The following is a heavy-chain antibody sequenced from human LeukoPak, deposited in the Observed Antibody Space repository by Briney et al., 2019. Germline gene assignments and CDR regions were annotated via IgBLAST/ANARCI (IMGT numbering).Heavy chain of an antibody. CDR3: AKGSGYYDSSGSTLYYFDY. CDR1: GFTFSSYA. Sequence: GGSLSLSCAASGFTFSSYAMSWVRQPPGKGLEWVSAISGSGGNTYYADSVKGRFTTARDNSKNTLYLQINSLRAEDTAVYYCAKGSGYYDSSGSTLYYFDYWGQGTLVTVSS. D-gene: IGHD3-22*01. CDR2: ISGSGGNT. V-gene: IGHV3-23*01. J-gene: IGHJ4*02.